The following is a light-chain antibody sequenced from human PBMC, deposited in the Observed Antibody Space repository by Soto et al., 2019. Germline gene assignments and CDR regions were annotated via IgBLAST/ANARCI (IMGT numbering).Light chain of an antibody. Sequence: EIVLTQSPATLSLSPGERATLSCRASQSVSRSLAWFQQKPGQAPRLLISGASTRATGVPARFSGSGSGTDFALTISSLQSEDFAVYVCQQNNNWPLTFGGGTKVDIK. CDR2: GAS. CDR3: QQNNNWPLT. CDR1: QSVSRS. V-gene: IGKV3-15*01. J-gene: IGKJ4*01.